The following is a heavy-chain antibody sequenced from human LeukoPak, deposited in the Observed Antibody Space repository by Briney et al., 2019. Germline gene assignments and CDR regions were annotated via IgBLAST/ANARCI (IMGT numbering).Heavy chain of an antibody. V-gene: IGHV3-74*01. CDR3: ARTYYYDTVLLDY. CDR1: GFSFSDYW. J-gene: IGHJ4*02. CDR2: INTDGRST. Sequence: GGSLRLSCAASGFSFSDYWVHWVRHAPGKGLMWVSRINTDGRSTSYVDSVKGRFTISRDNSKNTLYLQMRAADTAVYYCARTYYYDTVLLDYWGQGTLVTVSS. D-gene: IGHD3-22*01.